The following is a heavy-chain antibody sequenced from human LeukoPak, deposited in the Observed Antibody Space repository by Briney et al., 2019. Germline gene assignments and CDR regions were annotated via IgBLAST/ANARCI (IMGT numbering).Heavy chain of an antibody. CDR1: GGSISSYY. CDR2: IFPSGSA. J-gene: IGHJ6*03. V-gene: IGHV4-4*09. Sequence: PSETLSLTCTVSGGSISSYYWSWIRQSPVKGLEWLGYIFPSGSAFYNPSLESRVTISLDTSENQFSLRLSSVTAADTAVYYCARRSHYFYYMDVWGKGTTVTVSS. D-gene: IGHD1-26*01. CDR3: ARRSHYFYYMDV.